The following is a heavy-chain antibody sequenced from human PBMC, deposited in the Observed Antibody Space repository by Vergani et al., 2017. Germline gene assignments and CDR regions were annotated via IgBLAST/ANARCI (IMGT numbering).Heavy chain of an antibody. CDR3: ARGLRVGATRGIDY. CDR2: INHSGST. V-gene: IGHV4-34*01. J-gene: IGHJ4*02. D-gene: IGHD1-26*01. Sequence: QVQLQQWGAGLLKPSETLSLSCAVYGGSFSGYYWSWIRQPPGKGLEWIGEINHSGSTNYNPSLKSRFTISVDTSKNQVSLKLSAVTAADTAVYYCARGLRVGATRGIDYWGQGTLVTVSS. CDR1: GGSFSGYY.